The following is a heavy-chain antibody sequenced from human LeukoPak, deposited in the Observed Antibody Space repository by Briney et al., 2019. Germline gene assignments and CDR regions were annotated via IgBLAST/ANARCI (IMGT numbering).Heavy chain of an antibody. V-gene: IGHV3-9*01. D-gene: IGHD2-2*01. CDR3: AKGYCSSTSCLGNY. Sequence: GRPLRLSCAASGFPFDAYAMHWVRQAPGKGLEWVSGISSNADSIGYADSVKGRSTISRDNAKNSLFLQMNSLRADDTALYYCAKGYCSSTSCLGNYWGQGNLVTVSS. CDR1: GFPFDAYA. CDR2: ISSNADSI. J-gene: IGHJ4*02.